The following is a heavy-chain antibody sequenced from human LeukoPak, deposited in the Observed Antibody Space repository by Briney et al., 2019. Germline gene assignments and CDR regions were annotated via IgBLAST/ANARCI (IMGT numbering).Heavy chain of an antibody. CDR3: ARDPYSGNYGNYYYYYMDV. Sequence: AGSLRLSCAASGFTFSSYEMNWVRQAPGKALEWVSSITSSGAYIFYADSVRGRFTISRDNAKDSLYLQMNSLGPEDTAVYYCARDPYSGNYGNYYYYYMDVWGKGTTVTISS. CDR1: GFTFSSYE. CDR2: ITSSGAYI. V-gene: IGHV3-21*01. D-gene: IGHD1-26*01. J-gene: IGHJ6*03.